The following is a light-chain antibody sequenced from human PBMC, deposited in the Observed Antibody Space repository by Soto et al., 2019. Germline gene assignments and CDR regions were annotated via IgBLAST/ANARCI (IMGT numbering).Light chain of an antibody. CDR2: SAS. CDR3: QQGYSTLPYT. Sequence: DIQMTQSPSSLSASVGDRVTITCRASQIIRTYLNWYQQKPGKAPKLLVHSASTLHSGVSSRFSGSGSGTNFTLTINNLQPEDYATYFCQQGYSTLPYTFGQGTKVEI. CDR1: QIIRTY. J-gene: IGKJ2*01. V-gene: IGKV1-39*01.